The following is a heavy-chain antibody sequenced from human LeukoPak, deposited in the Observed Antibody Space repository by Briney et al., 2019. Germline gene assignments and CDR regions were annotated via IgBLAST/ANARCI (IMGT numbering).Heavy chain of an antibody. CDR1: GGTFSSYA. Sequence: SVKVSCKASGGTFSSYAISWVRQAPGQGLEWMGGIIPIFGTANYAQKFQGRVTITTDESTSTAYMELSSRRSEDTAVYYCARAPAGGWLHRKGDWFDPWGQGTLVTVSS. CDR3: ARAPAGGWLHRKGDWFDP. CDR2: IIPIFGTA. D-gene: IGHD5-12*01. V-gene: IGHV1-69*05. J-gene: IGHJ5*02.